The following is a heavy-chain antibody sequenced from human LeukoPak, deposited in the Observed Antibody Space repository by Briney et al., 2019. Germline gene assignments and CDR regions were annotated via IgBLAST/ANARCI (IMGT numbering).Heavy chain of an antibody. CDR3: AKGSLRITMIVVAENYFDY. V-gene: IGHV3-30*18. D-gene: IGHD3-22*01. J-gene: IGHJ4*02. CDR2: ISYDGNNK. CDR1: GYPFSIYD. Sequence: PGVSLRLSCAASGYPFSIYDMHWVRQAPGKGLECVAVISYDGNNKYYADSVKGRFSISRDNSKNTLYLQMNRLRAEDTAVYYCAKGSLRITMIVVAENYFDYWGQGTLVSVSS.